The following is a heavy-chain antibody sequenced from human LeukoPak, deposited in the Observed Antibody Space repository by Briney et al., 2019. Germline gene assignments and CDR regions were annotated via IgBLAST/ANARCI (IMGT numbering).Heavy chain of an antibody. CDR3: ARVKGPIAARYYDY. D-gene: IGHD6-6*01. CDR2: ISGSGGST. CDR1: GFTFSSYA. V-gene: IGHV3-23*01. J-gene: IGHJ4*02. Sequence: GGSLRLSCAASGFTFSSYAMSWVRQAPGKGLEWVSAISGSGGSTYYADSVKGRFTISRENAKNSLYLQMNSLRAGDTAVYYCARVKGPIAARYYDYWGQGTLVTVSS.